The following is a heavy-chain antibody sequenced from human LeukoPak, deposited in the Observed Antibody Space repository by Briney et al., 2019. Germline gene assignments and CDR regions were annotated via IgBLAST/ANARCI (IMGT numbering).Heavy chain of an antibody. CDR3: ARGARITIFGVVVPNFDY. CDR2: MNPNSGNT. CDR1: GYTFTSYD. Sequence: ASVKVSCKASGYTFTSYDINWVRQATGQGLEWMGRMNPNSGNTGYAQKFQGRVTMTRNTSISTAYMELSSLRSEDTAVYYCARGARITIFGVVVPNFDYWGQGTLVTVSS. V-gene: IGHV1-8*01. D-gene: IGHD3-3*01. J-gene: IGHJ4*02.